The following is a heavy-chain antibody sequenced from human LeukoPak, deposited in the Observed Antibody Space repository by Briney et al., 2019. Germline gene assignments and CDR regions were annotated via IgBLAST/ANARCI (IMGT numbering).Heavy chain of an antibody. V-gene: IGHV4-61*03. D-gene: IGHD3-10*01. Sequence: SETLSLTCTVSGGSISSSSYSWGWIRQPPGKGLEWIGYIYYSGSTNYNPSLKSRVTISVDTSKNRFSLKLRSVTAADTAVYYCARTTTVRGTYYMDVWGKGTTVTVSS. J-gene: IGHJ6*03. CDR2: IYYSGST. CDR3: ARTTTVRGTYYMDV. CDR1: GGSISSSSYS.